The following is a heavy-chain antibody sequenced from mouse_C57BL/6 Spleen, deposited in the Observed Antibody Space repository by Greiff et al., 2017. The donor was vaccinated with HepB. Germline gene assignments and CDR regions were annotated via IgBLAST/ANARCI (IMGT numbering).Heavy chain of an antibody. V-gene: IGHV1-55*01. D-gene: IGHD1-1*01. Sequence: QVQLQQPGAELVKPGASVKMSCKASGYTFTSYWITWVKQRPGQGLEWIGDIYPGSGSTNYNEKFKSKATLNVDTSSSTAYMQLSSLTSEDSAVYYCARWYYGSSWYFDVWGTGTTVTVSS. CDR2: IYPGSGST. CDR1: GYTFTSYW. CDR3: ARWYYGSSWYFDV. J-gene: IGHJ1*03.